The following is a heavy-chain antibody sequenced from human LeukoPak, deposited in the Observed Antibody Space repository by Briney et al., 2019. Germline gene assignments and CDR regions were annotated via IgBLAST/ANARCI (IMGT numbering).Heavy chain of an antibody. CDR1: GFTFDNYA. Sequence: GGSLRLSCAASGFTFDNYAMHWVRQAPGKGLEWLSNISWNRGYIGYADSVKGRFTISRDNAKKSLDLQMNSIRAEDTAFYYCAKVRGTYSSGYFFDYWAQRTLVTVPS. J-gene: IGHJ4*02. D-gene: IGHD6-19*01. CDR2: ISWNRGYI. CDR3: AKVRGTYSSGYFFDY. V-gene: IGHV3-9*01.